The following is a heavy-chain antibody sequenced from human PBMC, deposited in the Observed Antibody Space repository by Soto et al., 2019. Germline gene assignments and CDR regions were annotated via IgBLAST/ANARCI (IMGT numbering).Heavy chain of an antibody. V-gene: IGHV1-69*01. CDR1: GGSFSSYA. J-gene: IGHJ5*02. D-gene: IGHD1-1*01. CDR3: AGTTDDTGPLDT. Sequence: QVQLVQSGAEVKKPGSSVKVSCRASGGSFSSYAVRWVRRAPGQGLEWLGQIIPILASPDHAQKFQDRVTITADENTRTAYLELRSLTPEGTAVYFCAGTTDDTGPLDTWGQGTLVTVST. CDR2: IIPILASP.